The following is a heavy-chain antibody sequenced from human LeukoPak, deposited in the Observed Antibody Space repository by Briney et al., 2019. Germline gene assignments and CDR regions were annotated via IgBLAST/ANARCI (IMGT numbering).Heavy chain of an antibody. D-gene: IGHD2-15*01. V-gene: IGHV3-7*01. CDR2: INLDGGEK. CDR1: GFSFTNYW. Sequence: GGSLRLSCAASGFSFTNYWMSWVRQAPGKGLEWVANINLDGGEKYYVDSVKGRFTMSRDNAKNSLYLQMNSLRAEDTAVYYCARPSRGGGFDYWGPGTLVFVSS. J-gene: IGHJ4*02. CDR3: ARPSRGGGFDY.